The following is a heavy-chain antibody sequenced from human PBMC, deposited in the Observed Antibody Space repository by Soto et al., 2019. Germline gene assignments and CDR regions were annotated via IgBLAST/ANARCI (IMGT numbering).Heavy chain of an antibody. CDR1: GGTFSSYT. Sequence: VKVSCKASGGTFSSYTISWVRQAPGQGLEWMGRIIPILGIANYAQKFQGRVTITADKSTSTAYMELSSLRSEDTAVYYCARAVAVAADFDYWGQGTLVTVSS. V-gene: IGHV1-69*02. D-gene: IGHD6-19*01. CDR3: ARAVAVAADFDY. J-gene: IGHJ4*02. CDR2: IIPILGIA.